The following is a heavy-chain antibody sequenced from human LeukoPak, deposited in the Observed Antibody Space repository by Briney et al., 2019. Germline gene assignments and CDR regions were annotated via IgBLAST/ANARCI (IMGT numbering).Heavy chain of an antibody. CDR3: ARARLNDYGDYCWFDP. CDR1: GGTFSSYA. D-gene: IGHD4-17*01. V-gene: IGHV1-69*05. CDR2: IIPIFGTA. Sequence: SVKVSCKASGGTFSSYAISWVRQAPGQGLEWVGGIIPIFGTANYAQKFQGRVTITTDESTSTAYMELSSLRSEDTAVYYCARARLNDYGDYCWFDPWGQGTLVTVSS. J-gene: IGHJ5*02.